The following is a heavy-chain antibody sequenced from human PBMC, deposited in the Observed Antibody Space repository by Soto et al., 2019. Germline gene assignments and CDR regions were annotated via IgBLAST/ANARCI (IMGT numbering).Heavy chain of an antibody. J-gene: IGHJ5*02. CDR3: AREVISHGWGNNWFDP. Sequence: SQTLSLTCAISGDSASSNSDTWSWIRQSPSRGLEWLGRTYYRSKWYNDYAVSVKSRITINADTSKNHFSLQLNSVTPEDTALYYCAREVISHGWGNNWFDPRGQGTLVTVSS. V-gene: IGHV6-1*01. CDR1: GDSASSNSDT. D-gene: IGHD6-19*01. CDR2: TYYRSKWYN.